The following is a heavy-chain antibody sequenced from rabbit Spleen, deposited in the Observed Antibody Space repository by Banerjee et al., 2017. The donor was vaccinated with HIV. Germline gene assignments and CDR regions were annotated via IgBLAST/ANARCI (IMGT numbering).Heavy chain of an antibody. CDR2: IDPVFGIT. CDR3: ARDASGSYFAL. D-gene: IGHD8-1*01. J-gene: IGHJ4*01. Sequence: QLKESGGGLVQPGGSLKLSCKASGFDFSSYYMSWVRQAPGKGLEWIGYIDPVFGITYYASWVNGRFTISSHNAQNTLYLQVNSLTAADTATYFCARDASGSYFALWGQGTLVTVS. V-gene: IGHV1S7*01. CDR1: GFDFSSYY.